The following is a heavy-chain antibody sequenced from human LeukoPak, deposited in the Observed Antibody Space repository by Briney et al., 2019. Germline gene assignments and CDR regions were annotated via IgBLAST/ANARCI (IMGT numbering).Heavy chain of an antibody. V-gene: IGHV1-18*01. Sequence: ASVKVSCKASGYTFTSYGISWVRQAPGQGIEWMGWISAYNGNTNYAQKLQGRVTMTTDTSTSAAYMELRRLRSDDTAVYYCARDISLLPADYWGQGTLVTVSS. CDR3: ARDISLLPADY. J-gene: IGHJ4*02. D-gene: IGHD1-26*01. CDR1: GYTFTSYG. CDR2: ISAYNGNT.